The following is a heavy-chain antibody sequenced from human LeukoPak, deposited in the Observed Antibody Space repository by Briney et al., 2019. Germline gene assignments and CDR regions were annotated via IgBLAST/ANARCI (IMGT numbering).Heavy chain of an antibody. J-gene: IGHJ6*03. V-gene: IGHV4-4*07. CDR2: IYTSGST. CDR3: ASISTTNYYYMDV. Sequence: SETLSLTCTVSGGSISSYYWSWIRQPAGKGLEWIGRIYTSGSTNYIPSLKSRVTMSVDTSKNQFSLKLSSVTAADTAVYYCASISTTNYYYMDVWGKGTTVTVSS. CDR1: GGSISSYY. D-gene: IGHD4-17*01.